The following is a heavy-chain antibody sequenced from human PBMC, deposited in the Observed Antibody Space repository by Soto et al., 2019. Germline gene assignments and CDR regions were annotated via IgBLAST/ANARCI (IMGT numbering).Heavy chain of an antibody. CDR3: ASLRATGFDY. CDR1: GYTFTSYY. Sequence: QVQLVQSGAEVKKPGASVKVSCKASGYTFTSYYMHWVRQAPGQGLEWMGIMNPSAGSTSYAQKFQGGVTMTRDTSTSTVYMEVRSLRSEDTAVYYCASLRATGFDYWGQGTLVTVSS. CDR2: MNPSAGST. D-gene: IGHD7-27*01. J-gene: IGHJ4*02. V-gene: IGHV1-46*03.